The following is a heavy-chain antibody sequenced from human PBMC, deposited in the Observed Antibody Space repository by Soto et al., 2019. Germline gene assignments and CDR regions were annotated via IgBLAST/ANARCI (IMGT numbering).Heavy chain of an antibody. D-gene: IGHD3-10*01. Sequence: QLVQSGTEVKEPGASVKVSCKASGYTFTSYGISWVRQVPGQGLEWVAWISVYNGNTNYAQKLQGRVTLTTDTSTHTAYMELRSLRSDDTALYYCARSLAVNHSGTSYKYYPDYWGQGTLVTVAS. V-gene: IGHV1-18*04. CDR1: GYTFTSYG. CDR2: ISVYNGNT. J-gene: IGHJ4*02. CDR3: ARSLAVNHSGTSYKYYPDY.